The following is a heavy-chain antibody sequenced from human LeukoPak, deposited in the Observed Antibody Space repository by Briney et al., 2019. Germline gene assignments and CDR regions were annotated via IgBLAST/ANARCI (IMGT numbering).Heavy chain of an antibody. CDR3: ARNSLYSSSDP. D-gene: IGHD6-13*01. V-gene: IGHV5-51*01. Sequence: HGESLKISCKASGYSFTNYWIGWVRQMPGKGLEWMGIIYPSDSDTRYSPSFQGQVTISAAKSISTPYLQWSSLKASATALYYCARNSLYSSSDPWGQGTLVTVSS. CDR2: IYPSDSDT. J-gene: IGHJ5*02. CDR1: GYSFTNYW.